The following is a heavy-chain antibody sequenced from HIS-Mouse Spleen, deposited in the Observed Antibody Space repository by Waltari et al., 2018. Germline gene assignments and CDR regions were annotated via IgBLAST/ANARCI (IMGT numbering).Heavy chain of an antibody. D-gene: IGHD3-3*01. J-gene: IGHJ6*02. V-gene: IGHV3-30*04. CDR2: IAYDGVTE. Sequence: QVQLVESGGGVVQPGRSLRLSCAASGFTFSSYAMHWVRQAPGKGLGWVAVIAYDGVTEYSAETVEGRFTISRDNSKNTLYLQMNSLRAEDTAVYYCARDRYYDFWSGYYIYYYGMDVWGQGTTVTVSS. CDR1: GFTFSSYA. CDR3: ARDRYYDFWSGYYIYYYGMDV.